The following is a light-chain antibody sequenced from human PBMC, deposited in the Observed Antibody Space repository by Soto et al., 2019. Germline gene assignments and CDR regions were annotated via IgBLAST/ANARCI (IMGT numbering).Light chain of an antibody. CDR2: DAS. CDR1: QSVRSY. CDR3: QHRTNWPWT. J-gene: IGKJ1*01. V-gene: IGKV3-11*01. Sequence: EVMSTQSPGTLSLSPVEGATLSCMASQSVRSYLNWYKQKPGQAPRLLIYDASNRATGIPARFSGSGSGTEFTLTIRSLEPEDFEVYYCQHRTNWPWTFGQGTKVDIK.